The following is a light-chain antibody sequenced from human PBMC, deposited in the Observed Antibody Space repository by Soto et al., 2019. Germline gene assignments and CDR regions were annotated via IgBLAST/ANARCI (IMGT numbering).Light chain of an antibody. CDR1: QSVSSR. CDR2: DTS. Sequence: IVLTQSPGTRSLSPGERATLSCRASQSVSSRLAWYQQKPGQAPRLLIYDTSSRATGISDRFSGSGSGTDFTLTISRLESEDFAVYYCQHYGDSLTFGQGTKVEIK. CDR3: QHYGDSLT. J-gene: IGKJ1*01. V-gene: IGKV3-20*01.